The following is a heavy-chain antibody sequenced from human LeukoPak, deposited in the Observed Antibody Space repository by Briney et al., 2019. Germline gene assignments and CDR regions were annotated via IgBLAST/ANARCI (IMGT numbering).Heavy chain of an antibody. CDR1: GFTLDDYA. V-gene: IGHV3-9*01. D-gene: IGHD3-10*01. J-gene: IGHJ4*02. Sequence: GGSLRLSCAASGFTLDDYAMHWVRHAPGKGLEWVSGISWNSGSIGYADSVKGRFTISRDNAKNSLYLQMNSLRAEDTALYYCAKDSVSGAFDYWGQGTLVTVSS. CDR2: ISWNSGSI. CDR3: AKDSVSGAFDY.